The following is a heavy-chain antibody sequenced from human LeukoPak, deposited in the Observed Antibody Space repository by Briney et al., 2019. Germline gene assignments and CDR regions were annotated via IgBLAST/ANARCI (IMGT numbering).Heavy chain of an antibody. CDR3: ARDRGTSPITMVRGVLDY. CDR1: GYSISSGSYY. CDR2: IYTSGST. Sequence: NPSETLSLTCTVSGYSISSGSYYWSWIRQPAGKGLEWIGRIYTSGSTNYNPSLKSRVTISVDTSKNQFSLKLSSVTAADTAVYYCARDRGTSPITMVRGVLDYWGQGTLVTVSS. V-gene: IGHV4-61*02. D-gene: IGHD3-10*01. J-gene: IGHJ4*02.